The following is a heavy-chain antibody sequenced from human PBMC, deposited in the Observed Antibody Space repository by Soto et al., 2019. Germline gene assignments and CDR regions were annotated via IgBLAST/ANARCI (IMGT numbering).Heavy chain of an antibody. D-gene: IGHD5-12*01. Sequence: QVQLVQSGAEVKKPGASVKVSCKASGYTFTSYAMHWVRQAPGQRLEWMGWINAGNGNTKYSQKFQGRVTITRDTSASTAYMELSSQRSEDTAVYYCARDFSRVDIVATSLGFDYWGQGTLVTVSS. V-gene: IGHV1-3*01. CDR3: ARDFSRVDIVATSLGFDY. CDR2: INAGNGNT. CDR1: GYTFTSYA. J-gene: IGHJ4*02.